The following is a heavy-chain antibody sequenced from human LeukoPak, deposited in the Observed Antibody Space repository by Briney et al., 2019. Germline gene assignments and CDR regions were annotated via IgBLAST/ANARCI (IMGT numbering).Heavy chain of an antibody. D-gene: IGHD5-18*01. CDR1: GGSISSSSYY. V-gene: IGHV4-39*01. Sequence: PSETLSLPCTVSGGSISSSSYYWGWIRQPPGKGLEWIGSIYYSGSTYYNPSLKSRVTISVDTSKNQFSLKLSSVTAADTAVYYCARNDVDTAFFDYWGQGTLVTVSS. CDR3: ARNDVDTAFFDY. CDR2: IYYSGST. J-gene: IGHJ4*02.